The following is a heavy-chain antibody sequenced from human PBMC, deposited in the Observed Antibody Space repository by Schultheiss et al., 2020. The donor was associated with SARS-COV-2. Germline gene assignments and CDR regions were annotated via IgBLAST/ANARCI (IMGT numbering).Heavy chain of an antibody. CDR2: INPNSGGT. D-gene: IGHD6-19*01. CDR3: ARDFGSGWCAYYYYGMDV. Sequence: ASVKVSCKASGYTFTSYDINWVRQATGQGLEWMGWINPNSGGTNYAQKFQGRVTMTRDTSISTAYMELSRLRSDDTAVYYCARDFGSGWCAYYYYGMDVWGQGTTVTVSS. CDR1: GYTFTSYD. J-gene: IGHJ6*02. V-gene: IGHV1-2*02.